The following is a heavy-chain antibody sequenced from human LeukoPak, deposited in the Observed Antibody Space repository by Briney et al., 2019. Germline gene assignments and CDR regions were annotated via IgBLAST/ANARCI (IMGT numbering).Heavy chain of an antibody. CDR2: INPRTGYT. CDR1: GYTFTDYY. Sequence: ASVKVSCKVFGYTFTDYYIYWERQAPGQGLEWMGIINPRTGYTDYAQKFRGRITMTSDTSTNTVYMELSSLISEDTAVYFCAREAIKCSSSNCPSRYWFDPWGQGTPVTVSS. CDR3: AREAIKCSSSNCPSRYWFDP. J-gene: IGHJ5*02. D-gene: IGHD2-2*01. V-gene: IGHV1-46*01.